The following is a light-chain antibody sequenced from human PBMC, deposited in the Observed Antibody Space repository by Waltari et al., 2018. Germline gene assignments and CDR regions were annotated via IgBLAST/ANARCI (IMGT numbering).Light chain of an antibody. V-gene: IGLV1-40*01. CDR2: GVN. J-gene: IGLJ2*01. Sequence: QSVLTQPPSVSGAPGQRVTISCTGTWYNIGAGYVVHWYQQPPGKAPTLLVYGVNTRPPGVPDRFFGSKSGTSASLAIPGLQPEDEADYYCQSYDTKVGVVFGGGSKLTVL. CDR3: QSYDTKVGVV. CDR1: WYNIGAGYV.